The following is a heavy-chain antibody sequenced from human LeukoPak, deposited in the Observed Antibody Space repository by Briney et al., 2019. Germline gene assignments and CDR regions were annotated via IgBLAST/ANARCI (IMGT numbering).Heavy chain of an antibody. V-gene: IGHV3-30*18. CDR1: GFTFSSYG. CDR3: AKGRGIVLMVYATLPAFDI. D-gene: IGHD2-8*01. Sequence: PGRSLRLSCAASGFTFSSYGMHWVRQAPGKGLEWVAVISYDGSNKYYADSVKGRFTISRDNSKNTLYLQMNSLRAEDTAVYYCAKGRGIVLMVYATLPAFDIWGQGTMVTVSS. J-gene: IGHJ3*02. CDR2: ISYDGSNK.